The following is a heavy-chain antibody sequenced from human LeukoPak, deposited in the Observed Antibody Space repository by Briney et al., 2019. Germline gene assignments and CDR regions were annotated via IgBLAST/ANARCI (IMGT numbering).Heavy chain of an antibody. CDR2: ISNSGSTV. D-gene: IGHD4-11*01. CDR1: GFTFSDYY. Sequence: PGGSLRLSCAASGFTFSDYYMTWIRQSPGKGLEWVSHISNSGSTVRHADSVKGRFTMSRDNAKSSVFLQMNSLRAEDTAVYYCASYSTRSHVFDIWGQGTMVTVSS. V-gene: IGHV3-11*04. CDR3: ASYSTRSHVFDI. J-gene: IGHJ3*02.